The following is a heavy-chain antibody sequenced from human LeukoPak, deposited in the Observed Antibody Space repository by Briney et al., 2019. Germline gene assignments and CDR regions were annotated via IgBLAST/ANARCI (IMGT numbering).Heavy chain of an antibody. J-gene: IGHJ4*02. CDR2: VNWNGGST. CDR3: ARDRGNGALDY. V-gene: IGHV3-20*04. CDR1: GFTFDDYG. D-gene: IGHD2-8*01. Sequence: PGGSLRLSCAASGFTFDDYGMTWVRQAPGKGLEWVSGVNWNGGSTGYADSVKGRFTISRDNAKSSVYLQMNSLRDEGTAVYYCARDRGNGALDYWGQGTLVTVPS.